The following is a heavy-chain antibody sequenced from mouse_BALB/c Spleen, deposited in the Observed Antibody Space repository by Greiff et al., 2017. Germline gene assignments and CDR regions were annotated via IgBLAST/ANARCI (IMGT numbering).Heavy chain of an antibody. J-gene: IGHJ4*01. Sequence: EVMLVESGGDLVKPGGSLKLSCAASGFTFSSYGMSWVRQTPDKRLEWVATISSGGSYTYYPDSVKGRFTISRDNAKNTLYLQMSSLKSEDTAMYYCARQGYGYSYYAMDYWGQGTSVTVSS. CDR1: GFTFSSYG. V-gene: IGHV5-6*01. D-gene: IGHD1-2*01. CDR2: ISSGGSYT. CDR3: ARQGYGYSYYAMDY.